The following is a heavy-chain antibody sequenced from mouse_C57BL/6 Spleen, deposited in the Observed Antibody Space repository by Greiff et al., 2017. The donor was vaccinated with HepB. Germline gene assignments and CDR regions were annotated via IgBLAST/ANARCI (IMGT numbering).Heavy chain of an antibody. Sequence: VQLQQSGAELVKPGASVKISCKASGYAFSSYWMNWVKQRPGKGLEWIGRIHPSDSDTNYNQKFKGKATLTVDKSSSTAYMQLSSLTSEDSAVYYCAKDYSNYYYAMDYWGQGTSVTVSS. CDR3: AKDYSNYYYAMDY. D-gene: IGHD2-5*01. V-gene: IGHV1-80*01. J-gene: IGHJ4*01. CDR1: GYAFSSYW. CDR2: IHPSDSDT.